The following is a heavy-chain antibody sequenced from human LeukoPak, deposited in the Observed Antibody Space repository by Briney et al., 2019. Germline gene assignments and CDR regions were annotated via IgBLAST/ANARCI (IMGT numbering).Heavy chain of an antibody. J-gene: IGHJ4*02. CDR1: GFAFTSYT. Sequence: GGSLRLSCAASGFAFTSYTMSWVRQAPGKGLEWFSSIPSSSTSIYYADSLRGRFTVSRDNAKNSLYLQMNSLRAEDTAVYSCVRVEDWGAAGNRMDYWGQGTLVTVSS. CDR2: IPSSSTSI. V-gene: IGHV3-21*01. D-gene: IGHD6-13*01. CDR3: VRVEDWGAAGNRMDY.